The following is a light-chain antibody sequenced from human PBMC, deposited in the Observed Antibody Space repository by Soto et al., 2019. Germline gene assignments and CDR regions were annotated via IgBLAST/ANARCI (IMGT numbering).Light chain of an antibody. CDR2: GAS. CDR1: QSVSSSY. CDR3: QQYGSSILT. J-gene: IGKJ4*01. V-gene: IGKV3-20*01. Sequence: EIVLTQSPGTLSLSPGERATLSCRASQSVSSSYLAWYQQKPGQAPRLLIYGASSRATDIPDRFSGSGSGTDFTLTISRLEPEDFAVYYCQQYGSSILTFGGGTKVEIK.